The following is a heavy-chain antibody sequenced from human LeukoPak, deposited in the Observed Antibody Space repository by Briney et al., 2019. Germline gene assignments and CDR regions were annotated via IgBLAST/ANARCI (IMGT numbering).Heavy chain of an antibody. CDR1: GFTFSSYT. CDR3: ARDPNWGSGY. Sequence: GGSLRLSCATSGFTFSSYTMIWVRQAPGKGLEWVSIIGASGGDIHYADSVKGRFSISRDNPKNTLTLQMNSLRVDYTAVYYCARDPNWGSGYWGQGTLVTVSS. CDR2: IGASGGDI. D-gene: IGHD7-27*01. J-gene: IGHJ4*02. V-gene: IGHV3-23*01.